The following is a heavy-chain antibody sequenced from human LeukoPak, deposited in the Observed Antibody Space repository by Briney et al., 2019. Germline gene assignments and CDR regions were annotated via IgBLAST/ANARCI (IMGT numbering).Heavy chain of an antibody. CDR1: GYTFTSYY. CDR2: INPSGGST. CDR3: ARAAMVRGVITESNWFDP. J-gene: IGHJ5*02. V-gene: IGHV1-46*01. Sequence: VASVKVSCKASGYTFTSYYMHWVRQAPGQGLEWMGIINPSGGSTSYAQKFQSRVTMTRDTSTSTVYMELSSLRSEDTAVYYCARAAMVRGVITESNWFDPWGQGTLVTVSS. D-gene: IGHD3-10*01.